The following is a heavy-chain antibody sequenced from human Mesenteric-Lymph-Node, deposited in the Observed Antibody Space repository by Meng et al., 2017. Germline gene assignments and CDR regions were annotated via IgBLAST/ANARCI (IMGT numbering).Heavy chain of an antibody. CDR2: ISYDGSNK. J-gene: IGHJ1*01. CDR3: ARDDAQTKLQH. D-gene: IGHD1/OR15-1a*01. Sequence: VQLVESGGGLVQPGGSLRLSCAASGFTFSSYAMHWVRQAPGKGLEWVAVISYDGSNKYYADSVKGRFTISRDNSKNTLYLQMNSLRAEDTAVYYCARDDAQTKLQHWGQGTLVTASS. CDR1: GFTFSSYA. V-gene: IGHV3-30*07.